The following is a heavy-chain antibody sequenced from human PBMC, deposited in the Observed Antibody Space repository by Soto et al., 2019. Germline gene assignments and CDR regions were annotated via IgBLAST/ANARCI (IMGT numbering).Heavy chain of an antibody. V-gene: IGHV3-53*02. CDR3: ARGLKINVVVGHYLDL. J-gene: IGHJ4*02. D-gene: IGHD2-21*01. CDR1: GFNVSSNY. CDR2: IYSDGIT. Sequence: EVHLVETGGGLIQPGGSLRLSCAASGFNVSSNYMTWVRQAPGKGLEWVALIYSDGITYYADSVKGRFSISRDNSKNLMHLQMNSLRAEDTALYYCARGLKINVVVGHYLDLWGQGTPVTVSS.